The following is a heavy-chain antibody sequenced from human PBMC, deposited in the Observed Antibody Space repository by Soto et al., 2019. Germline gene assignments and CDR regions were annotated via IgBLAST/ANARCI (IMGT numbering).Heavy chain of an antibody. CDR2: ISSSSSYI. V-gene: IGHV3-21*01. CDR3: ASAVVSTPFDY. J-gene: IGHJ4*02. D-gene: IGHD2-15*01. Sequence: PGGSLRLSCAASGFTFSSYSMNWVRQAPGKGLEWASSISSSSSYIYYADSVKGRFTISRDNAKNSLYLQMNSLRAEDTAVYYCASAVVSTPFDYWGQGTLVTVS. CDR1: GFTFSSYS.